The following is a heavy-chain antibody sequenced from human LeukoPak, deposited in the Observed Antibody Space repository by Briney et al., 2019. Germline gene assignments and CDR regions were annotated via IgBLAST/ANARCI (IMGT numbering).Heavy chain of an antibody. D-gene: IGHD5-12*01. CDR2: INSDGSSA. Sequence: GGSLTLSCAASGFPFKYYWMHWVRHAPGKGLVWVSRINSDGSSASYADSVKGRFTISRDNAKNTLYLQMNSLRAEDTAVYYCAREGGYDPFEYWGQGTLVTVSS. CDR1: GFPFKYYW. CDR3: AREGGYDPFEY. V-gene: IGHV3-74*01. J-gene: IGHJ4*02.